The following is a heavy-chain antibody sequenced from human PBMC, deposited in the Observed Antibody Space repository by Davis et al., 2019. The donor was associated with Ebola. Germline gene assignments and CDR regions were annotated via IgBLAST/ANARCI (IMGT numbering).Heavy chain of an antibody. CDR2: FYYSGTT. D-gene: IGHD6-19*01. CDR3: ARGSSGWPEGY. CDR1: TVSITSSDYY. Sequence: SQTLSLTCTLSTVSITSSDYYWGRIRQSPGKGLEQIGTFYYSGTTFYNPSLKSRITVSVDPSKNQFSLKLNSATAADTAVYYCARGSSGWPEGYWGQGTLVTVSS. V-gene: IGHV4-39*01. J-gene: IGHJ4*02.